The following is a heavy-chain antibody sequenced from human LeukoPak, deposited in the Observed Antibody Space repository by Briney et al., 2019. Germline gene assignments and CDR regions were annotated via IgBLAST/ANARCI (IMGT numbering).Heavy chain of an antibody. CDR3: AGLESPKNYYGSGSYYKEGDNFYI. V-gene: IGHV1-69*01. J-gene: IGHJ3*02. D-gene: IGHD3-10*01. CDR2: VIPIFVTA. Sequence: SVKVSSKASGGTFTSYAISWVRQAPGPGVEWMGGVIPIFVTAISAQTLQGRVTITADESTSTAYMELNSLRSEDTALYYCAGLESPKNYYGSGSYYKEGDNFYICGGGAMVAVSS. CDR1: GGTFTSYA.